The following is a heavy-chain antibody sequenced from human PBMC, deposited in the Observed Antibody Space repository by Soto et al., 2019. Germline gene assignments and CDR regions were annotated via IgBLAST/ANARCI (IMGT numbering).Heavy chain of an antibody. CDR3: ARLGEGGYDYGGYHYHGMDV. V-gene: IGHV5-51*01. Sequence: ESLKISCKASGYSFTTYWIAWVRQMPGKGLEWMGSIYPGDSDTRYNPSFEGQVNISADKITNTAHLQWGSLKASDSATYYCARLGEGGYDYGGYHYHGMDVWGQGTTVTVSS. CDR1: GYSFTTYW. CDR2: IYPGDSDT. D-gene: IGHD5-12*01. J-gene: IGHJ6*02.